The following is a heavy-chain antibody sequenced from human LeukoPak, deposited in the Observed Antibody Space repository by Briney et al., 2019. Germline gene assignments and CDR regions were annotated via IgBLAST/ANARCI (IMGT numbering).Heavy chain of an antibody. CDR1: GGSISSYY. D-gene: IGHD4-17*01. CDR3: ARDRAVTTVSDYGMDV. J-gene: IGHJ6*02. Sequence: SETLSLTCTVSGGSISSYYWSWIRQPPGKGLEWIGYTYYSGSTNYNPSLKSRVTISVDTSKNQFSLKLSSVTAADTAVYYCARDRAVTTVSDYGMDVWGQGTTVTVSS. V-gene: IGHV4-59*01. CDR2: TYYSGST.